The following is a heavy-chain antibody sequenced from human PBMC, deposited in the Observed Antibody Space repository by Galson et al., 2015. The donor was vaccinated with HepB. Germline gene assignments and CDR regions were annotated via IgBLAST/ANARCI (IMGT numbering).Heavy chain of an antibody. CDR2: IRADNRNT. J-gene: IGHJ4*02. D-gene: IGHD4/OR15-4a*01. CDR3: ARSFIDYSRSLGY. CDR1: GYTFTTYA. Sequence: SVKVSCKASGYTFTTYAITWVRQAPGQGLEWVGWIRADNRNTEYAQNFQGRVTMTSDTSTTTAYMELRSLGTDDTAVYYCARSFIDYSRSLGYWGQRTLVTVSS. V-gene: IGHV1-18*04.